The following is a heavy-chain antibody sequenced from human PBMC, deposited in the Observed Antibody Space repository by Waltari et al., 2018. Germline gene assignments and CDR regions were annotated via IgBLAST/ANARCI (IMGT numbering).Heavy chain of an antibody. CDR3: AKDSAHWLLTTPLDY. Sequence: QVQLVESGGGVVQPGRSLRLSCAASGFTFSSYGMHWVRQAPGKGLEWVAVISYDGSNKYYADSVKGRFTISRDNSKNTLYLQMNSLRAEDTAVYYCAKDSAHWLLTTPLDYWGQGTLVTVSS. V-gene: IGHV3-30*18. CDR2: ISYDGSNK. J-gene: IGHJ4*02. CDR1: GFTFSSYG. D-gene: IGHD3-9*01.